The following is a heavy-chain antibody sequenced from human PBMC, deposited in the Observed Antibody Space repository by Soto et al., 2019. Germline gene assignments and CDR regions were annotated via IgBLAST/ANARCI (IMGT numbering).Heavy chain of an antibody. CDR2: IIPIFGSA. J-gene: IGHJ6*02. CDR3: AGTREIPYYHGMDV. V-gene: IGHV1-69*01. Sequence: QVQLVQSGAEVKKPGSSVKVSCKAPGGTLSSYAINWVRQAPGQGLEWMGGIIPIFGSANYAPKFQGRVTISADESTSTAYMEVSSPRSEDTAVYYCAGTREIPYYHGMDVWGQGTTVTVSS. CDR1: GGTLSSYA. D-gene: IGHD2-2*02.